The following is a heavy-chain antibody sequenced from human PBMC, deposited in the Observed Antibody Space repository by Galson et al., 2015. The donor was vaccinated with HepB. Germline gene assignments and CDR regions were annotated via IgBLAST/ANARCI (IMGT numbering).Heavy chain of an antibody. V-gene: IGHV4-39*01. CDR1: GGSISSSSYY. J-gene: IGHJ4*02. CDR3: ARMKPYEDFDY. D-gene: IGHD5-12*01. Sequence: ETLSLTCTVSGGSISSSSYYWGWIRQPPGKGLEWIGSIYYSGSTYYNPSLKSRVTISVDTSKNQFSLKLSSVTAADTAVYYCARMKPYEDFDYWGQGTLVTVSS. CDR2: IYYSGST.